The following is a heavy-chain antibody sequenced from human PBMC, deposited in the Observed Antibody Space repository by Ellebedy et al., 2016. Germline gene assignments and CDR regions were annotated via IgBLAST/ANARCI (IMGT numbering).Heavy chain of an antibody. V-gene: IGHV3-33*03. D-gene: IGHD3-10*01. CDR2: IWYDGSKK. CDR1: GFIFSDYG. Sequence: GESLKISCAASGFIFSDYGIHWVRQAPGKRLELVAVIWYDGSKKYYADSVKGRYTISRDDSKNLVNLEMNSLRVEDRGVYYCARKGPSGALDIWGQGTKVAVSS. J-gene: IGHJ3*02. CDR3: ARKGPSGALDI.